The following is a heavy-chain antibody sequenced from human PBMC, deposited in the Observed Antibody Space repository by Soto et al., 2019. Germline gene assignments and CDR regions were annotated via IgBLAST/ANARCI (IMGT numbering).Heavy chain of an antibody. D-gene: IGHD2-15*01. V-gene: IGHV1-69*12. Sequence: QVQLVQSGAEVKKPGSSVKVSCKASGGTFSSYAISWVRQAPGQGLEWMGGIIPIFGTANYAQKFQGRVTIAAAESASTAYMELSSLRSEDTAVYYCARDPVVAAGYYGMDVWGQGTTVTVSS. CDR2: IIPIFGTA. CDR1: GGTFSSYA. CDR3: ARDPVVAAGYYGMDV. J-gene: IGHJ6*02.